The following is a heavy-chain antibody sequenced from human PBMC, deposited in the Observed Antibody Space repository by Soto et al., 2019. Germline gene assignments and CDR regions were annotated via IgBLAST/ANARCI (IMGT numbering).Heavy chain of an antibody. V-gene: IGHV3-21*01. CDR2: ITATSSFI. D-gene: IGHD6-19*01. CDR1: GFTFSSHS. Sequence: EVQLVESGGGLVKPGGSLRLSCAASGFTFSSHSVNWVRQAPGKGLEWVSCITATSSFIYYADSVKGRFTISRDDAKHSLFPQMDSLRVEGTTVYYCARGAVVGIGYFDLWGRGTLVTVSS. J-gene: IGHJ2*01. CDR3: ARGAVVGIGYFDL.